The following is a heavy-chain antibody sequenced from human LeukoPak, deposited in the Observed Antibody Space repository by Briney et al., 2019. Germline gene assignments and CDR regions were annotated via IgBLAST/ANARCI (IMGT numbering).Heavy chain of an antibody. Sequence: GGSLRLSCAASGFTISNYYMNWVRQAPGKGLEWVSLIYSGGDTYYADSVKGRFTISRDHSKNTLYLQMNSLRVEDTAVYYCARDPPAVRTNTYAWGQGTLVTVSS. D-gene: IGHD1-7*01. V-gene: IGHV3-66*01. CDR3: ARDPPAVRTNTYA. J-gene: IGHJ5*02. CDR1: GFTISNYY. CDR2: IYSGGDT.